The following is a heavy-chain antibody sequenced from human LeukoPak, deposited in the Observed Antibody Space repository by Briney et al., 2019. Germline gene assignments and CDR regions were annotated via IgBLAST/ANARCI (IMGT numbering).Heavy chain of an antibody. J-gene: IGHJ5*02. D-gene: IGHD4-17*01. CDR1: GFTFSSYS. Sequence: GSLRLSCAASGFTFSSYSMNWVRQAPGKGLEWVSSISSSSSYIYYADSVKGRFTISRDNAKNSLYLQMNSLRAEDTAVYYCAREQTTVTYNWFDPWGQGTLVTVSS. V-gene: IGHV3-21*01. CDR3: AREQTTVTYNWFDP. CDR2: ISSSSSYI.